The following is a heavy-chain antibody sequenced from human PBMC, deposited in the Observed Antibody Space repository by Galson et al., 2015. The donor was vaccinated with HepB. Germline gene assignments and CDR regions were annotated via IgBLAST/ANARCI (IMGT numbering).Heavy chain of an antibody. CDR2: IPSSGTI. CDR3: ARVVYGSGSWYDS. D-gene: IGHD3-10*01. Sequence: SLRLSCAASGFSFSSYSMTWVRQAPGKGLERVSYIPSSGTIYHADSVKGRFTISRDNAKNSVYLQMNSLRDEDTAVYYCARVVYGSGSWYDSWGQGTLVTVSS. CDR1: GFSFSSYS. J-gene: IGHJ5*02. V-gene: IGHV3-48*02.